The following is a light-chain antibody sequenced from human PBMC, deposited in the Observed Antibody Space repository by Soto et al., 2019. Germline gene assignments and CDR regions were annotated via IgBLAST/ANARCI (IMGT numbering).Light chain of an antibody. J-gene: IGLJ1*01. CDR3: SSYTSSSTLYV. CDR1: SSDVGDYNY. Sequence: QSVLTQPASVSGSPGQSITISCTGTSSDVGDYNYISWYQRHPGKAPKLMIYEVSNRPSGVSNRFSGSKSGNTASLTISGLQADDEADYYCSSYTSSSTLYVFGTGTKLTVL. V-gene: IGLV2-14*01. CDR2: EVS.